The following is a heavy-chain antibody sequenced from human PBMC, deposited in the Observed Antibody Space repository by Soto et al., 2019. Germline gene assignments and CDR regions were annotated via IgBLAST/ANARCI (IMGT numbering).Heavy chain of an antibody. V-gene: IGHV3-53*01. CDR1: GITATNGH. CDR2: IYSDDNT. Sequence: DVQLVKSGGGLIQPGGSLRHSCAASGITATNGHMSWVRQAPGKGLEWVSVIYSDDNTYYADSVKGRFTISRDTSKNTVYFQMNSLRAEDTAVYYCARDWNGDKYFDFWDQGSLVTVSS. CDR3: ARDWNGDKYFDF. J-gene: IGHJ4*02. D-gene: IGHD4-17*01.